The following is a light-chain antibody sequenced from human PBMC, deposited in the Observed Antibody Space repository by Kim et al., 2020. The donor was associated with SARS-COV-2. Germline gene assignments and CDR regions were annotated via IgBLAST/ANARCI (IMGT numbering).Light chain of an antibody. CDR2: GAS. V-gene: IGKV3-20*01. CDR3: QEYDTALPAWT. CDR1: QTISSSY. Sequence: EIVLTQSPGTLSLSPGERATLSCRASQTISSSYLGWYQQKPGQAPRLLIYGASSRATGIPDRFSGSGSGTDFTLTISRLEPEDFAVYYCQEYDTALPAWTLGQGTKGDIK. J-gene: IGKJ1*01.